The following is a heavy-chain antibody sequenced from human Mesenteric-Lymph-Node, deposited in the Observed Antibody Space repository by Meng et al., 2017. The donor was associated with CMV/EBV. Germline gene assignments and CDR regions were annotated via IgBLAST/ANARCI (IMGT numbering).Heavy chain of an antibody. D-gene: IGHD3-9*01. CDR1: GYPYASCF. J-gene: IGHJ4*02. CDR2: IRPSSGDT. Sequence: SGYPYASCFMHWLRQAPGQRLEEMRVIRPSSGDTTYAQNFQGRITMTRDTSSNTVYMELSSLGSGDTAVYYCARDYVLTDYYYFDYWGQGNLGHRLL. V-gene: IGHV1-46*01. CDR3: ARDYVLTDYYYFDY.